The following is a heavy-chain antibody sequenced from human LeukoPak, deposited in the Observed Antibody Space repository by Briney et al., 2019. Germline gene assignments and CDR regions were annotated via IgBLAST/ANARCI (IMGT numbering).Heavy chain of an antibody. V-gene: IGHV1-3*01. J-gene: IGHJ4*02. CDR3: AREIDRDGYNRFFDC. CDR2: INAGNGNT. Sequence: GASVKVSCKASGYTFTTYTMHWVRQAPGQRLEWMGWINAGNGNTKYSQKLQGRVTITRDTSASTAYMDLSSLRSEDTAVYYCAREIDRDGYNRFFDCWGQGTLVTVSS. D-gene: IGHD5-24*01. CDR1: GYTFTTYT.